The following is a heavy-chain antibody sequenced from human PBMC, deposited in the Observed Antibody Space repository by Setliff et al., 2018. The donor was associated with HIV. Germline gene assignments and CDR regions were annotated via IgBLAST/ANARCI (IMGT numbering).Heavy chain of an antibody. Sequence: PSETMSLTRTVSGGSMSGYYWNWIRQPAGKGLEWIGRIYSSGSTNHNPSLKSRVTMSVDTSKNQFSLQLSSVTAADTAVYYCARIPWVATLWGGAFDLWGHGTMVTVSS. CDR1: GGSMSGYY. J-gene: IGHJ3*01. V-gene: IGHV4-4*07. CDR3: ARIPWVATLWGGAFDL. CDR2: IYSSGST. D-gene: IGHD5-12*01.